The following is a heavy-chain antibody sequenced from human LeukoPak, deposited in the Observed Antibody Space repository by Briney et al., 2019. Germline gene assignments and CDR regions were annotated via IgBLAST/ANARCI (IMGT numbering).Heavy chain of an antibody. V-gene: IGHV3-53*05. J-gene: IGHJ4*02. CDR1: GFIVSSIY. CDR2: IYAGGNT. CDR3: AKAIHSSSSGVVDY. D-gene: IGHD6-6*01. Sequence: GGSLRLSCAASGFIVSSIYMNWVRQAPGKGLEWVSVIYAGGNTYYADSVKGRFTISRDNSKNTLYLQMNSLRAEDTAVYYCAKAIHSSSSGVVDYWGQGTLVTVSS.